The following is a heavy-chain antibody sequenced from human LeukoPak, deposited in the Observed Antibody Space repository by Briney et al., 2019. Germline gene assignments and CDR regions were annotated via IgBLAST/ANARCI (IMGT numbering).Heavy chain of an antibody. D-gene: IGHD1-26*01. V-gene: IGHV1-8*03. CDR3: ARGPSGGYPRDTGLDI. CDR2: MNPNSGNT. Sequence: ASVKVSCKASGYTFNSYDINWVRQATGQGLEWMGWMNPNSGNTGYAQKVQGRVTISRNSSISTAYMELSSLRSEDTAVYYCARGPSGGYPRDTGLDIWGQGTMVTVSS. CDR1: GYTFNSYD. J-gene: IGHJ3*02.